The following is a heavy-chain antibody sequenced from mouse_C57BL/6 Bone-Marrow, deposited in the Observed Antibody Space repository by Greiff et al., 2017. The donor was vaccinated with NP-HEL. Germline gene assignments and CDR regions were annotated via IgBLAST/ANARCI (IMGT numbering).Heavy chain of an antibody. Sequence: VQLQQSGPELVKPGASVKISCKASGYTFTDYYMNWVKQSHGKSLEWIGDINPNNGGTSYNQKFKGKATLTVDKSSSTAYMELRSLTSEDSAVYYCARFHYYGSSWYYFDYWGQGTTLTVSS. V-gene: IGHV1-26*01. CDR1: GYTFTDYY. J-gene: IGHJ2*01. CDR3: ARFHYYGSSWYYFDY. CDR2: INPNNGGT. D-gene: IGHD1-1*01.